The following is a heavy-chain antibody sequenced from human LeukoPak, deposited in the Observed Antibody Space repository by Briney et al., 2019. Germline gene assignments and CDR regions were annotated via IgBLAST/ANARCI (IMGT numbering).Heavy chain of an antibody. J-gene: IGHJ6*03. Sequence: ASVKVSCKASGYTLTGYYMHWVRQAPGQGLEWMGWINPNSGDTHYAQKFQGRVTLTRDTSISTAYMELSRLRSDDTAVYYCARGGGDSYYYYMDVWGKGTTVTVSS. CDR2: INPNSGDT. CDR1: GYTLTGYY. CDR3: ARGGGDSYYYYMDV. D-gene: IGHD3-16*01. V-gene: IGHV1-2*02.